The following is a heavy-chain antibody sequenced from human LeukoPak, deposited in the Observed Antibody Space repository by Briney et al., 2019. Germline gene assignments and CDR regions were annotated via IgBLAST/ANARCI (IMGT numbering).Heavy chain of an antibody. V-gene: IGHV4-34*01. CDR1: GGSFSGYY. D-gene: IGHD5-24*01. Sequence: SETLSLTCAVYGGSFSGYYWSWIRQPPGKGLEWIGEINHSGGTNYNPSLKSRVTISVDTSKNQFSLKLSSVTAADTAVYYCAGVLGDGYNPYYFDYWGQGTLVTVSS. CDR2: INHSGGT. J-gene: IGHJ4*02. CDR3: AGVLGDGYNPYYFDY.